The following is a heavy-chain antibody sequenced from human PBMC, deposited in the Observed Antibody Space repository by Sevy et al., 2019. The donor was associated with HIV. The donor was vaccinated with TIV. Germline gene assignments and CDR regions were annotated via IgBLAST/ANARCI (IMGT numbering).Heavy chain of an antibody. J-gene: IGHJ6*02. V-gene: IGHV1-24*01. CDR3: ATLSAANLRYYYGMDV. Sequence: ASVKVSCKVSGYTLTELSMHWVRQAPGKGLEWMGGFDPEDGETIYAQKFQGRVTMTEDTSTDTAYMELGSLRSEDTAVYYCATLSAANLRYYYGMDVWGQGTTVTVSS. CDR2: FDPEDGET. CDR1: GYTLTELS.